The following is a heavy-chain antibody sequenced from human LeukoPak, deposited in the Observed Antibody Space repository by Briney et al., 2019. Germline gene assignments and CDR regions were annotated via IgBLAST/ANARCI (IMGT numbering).Heavy chain of an antibody. CDR2: ISGSGGST. V-gene: IGHV3-23*01. J-gene: IGHJ3*02. Sequence: GGSLRLSCAASGFTFSTYAMSWVRQAPGKGLEWVSAISGSGGSTYYADSVKGRFTISRDNSKNTLYLQMNSLRAEDTAVYYCAKCIKPGSLIRGDAFDIWGQGTMVTVSS. CDR3: AKCIKPGSLIRGDAFDI. CDR1: GFTFSTYA. D-gene: IGHD3-3*01.